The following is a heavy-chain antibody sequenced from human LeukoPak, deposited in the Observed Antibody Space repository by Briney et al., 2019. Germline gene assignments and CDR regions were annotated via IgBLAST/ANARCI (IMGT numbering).Heavy chain of an antibody. CDR3: AKDGYMITFGGVSVVRFDY. J-gene: IGHJ4*02. Sequence: GGSLRLSCAASGFTFSTYAMSWVRQAPGKGLEWVSAISGSGGSTYYADSVKGRFTISRDNSKNTLYLQMNSLRAEDTAVYYCAKDGYMITFGGVSVVRFDYWGQGTLVTVSS. CDR2: ISGSGGST. D-gene: IGHD3-16*02. CDR1: GFTFSTYA. V-gene: IGHV3-23*01.